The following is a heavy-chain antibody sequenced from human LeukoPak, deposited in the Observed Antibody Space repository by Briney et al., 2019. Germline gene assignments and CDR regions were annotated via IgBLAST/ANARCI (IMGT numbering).Heavy chain of an antibody. CDR2: INASGGST. CDR1: GYRFTSYY. D-gene: IGHD6-13*01. V-gene: IGHV1-46*01. J-gene: IGHJ5*02. CDR3: ARDLIAAAGTTWFDP. Sequence: ASVKVSCRASGYRFTSYYMHWVRQAPGQGLEWMGIINASGGSTTYAQKFQGRVTMTRDTSTSTVYMELSSLRSEDTAVYYCARDLIAAAGTTWFDPWGQGTLVTVSS.